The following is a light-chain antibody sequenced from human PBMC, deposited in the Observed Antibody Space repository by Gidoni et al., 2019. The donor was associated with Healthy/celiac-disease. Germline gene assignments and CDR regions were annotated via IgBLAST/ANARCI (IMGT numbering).Light chain of an antibody. CDR1: QSVLYSSNNKNY. CDR2: WAS. J-gene: IGKJ1*01. Sequence: DIVMNQSPDSLAVSLGERATINCKSSQSVLYSSNNKNYLAWYQQKPGQPPKLLIYWASTRESGVPERFSGSGAGKDFTLTISSLQAEDVAVYYCQQYYSTQTFGQGTKVEIK. V-gene: IGKV4-1*01. CDR3: QQYYSTQT.